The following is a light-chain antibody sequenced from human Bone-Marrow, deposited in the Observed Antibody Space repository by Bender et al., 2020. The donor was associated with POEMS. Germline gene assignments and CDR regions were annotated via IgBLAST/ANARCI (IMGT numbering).Light chain of an antibody. CDR1: SSDVGGYNY. Sequence: QSALTQPASVSGSLGKSITISCTGTSSDVGGYNYVSWYQQHPGTAPQLMIYDVDSRPSGVPSRFSGSKSGNTASLTISGLQAEDEAYYYCTSYTSDTNVVFGGGTKLTVL. CDR2: DVD. V-gene: IGLV2-14*03. J-gene: IGLJ2*01. CDR3: TSYTSDTNVV.